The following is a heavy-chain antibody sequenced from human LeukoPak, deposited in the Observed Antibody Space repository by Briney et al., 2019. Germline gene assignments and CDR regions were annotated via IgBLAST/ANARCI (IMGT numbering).Heavy chain of an antibody. V-gene: IGHV1-18*01. CDR1: GYTFTSYG. CDR3: ARGDFSSYYDYVWGSYRDYNWFDP. CDR2: ISAYNGNT. J-gene: IGHJ5*02. Sequence: ASVKVSCKASGYTFTSYGISGVRQAPGQGLEWMGWISAYNGNTNYAQKLQGRVTMTTDTSTSTAYMELRSLRSDNTAVYYCARGDFSSYYDYVWGSYRDYNWFDPWGQGTLVTVSS. D-gene: IGHD3-16*02.